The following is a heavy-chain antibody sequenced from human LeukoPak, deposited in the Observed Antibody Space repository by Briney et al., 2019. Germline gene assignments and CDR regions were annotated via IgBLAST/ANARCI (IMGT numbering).Heavy chain of an antibody. D-gene: IGHD1-1*01. V-gene: IGHV3-30*04. J-gene: IGHJ3*02. Sequence: GGSLRLSCAASGFTFSDAAMYWVRQAPGKGLEWVAVISYDGSDKYYADAVKGRFTISRDNAKNTLYLQMNSLRAEDTAVYYCARESNWNDGGGAFDIWGQGTMVTVSS. CDR2: ISYDGSDK. CDR1: GFTFSDAA. CDR3: ARESNWNDGGGAFDI.